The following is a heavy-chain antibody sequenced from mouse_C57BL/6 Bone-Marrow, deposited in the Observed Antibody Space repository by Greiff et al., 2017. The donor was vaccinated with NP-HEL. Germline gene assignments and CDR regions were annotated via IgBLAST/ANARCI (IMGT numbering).Heavy chain of an antibody. V-gene: IGHV14-4*01. D-gene: IGHD1-1*01. J-gene: IGHJ3*01. CDR1: GFNIKDDY. CDR2: IDPENGDT. CDR3: TTPYFPFAY. Sequence: EVQLQQSGAELVRPGASVKLSCTASGFNIKDDYMHWVKQRPEQGLEWIGWIDPENGDTEYASKFQGKATITADTSSNTAYLQLSSLTSEDTAVYYCTTPYFPFAYWGQGTLVTVSA.